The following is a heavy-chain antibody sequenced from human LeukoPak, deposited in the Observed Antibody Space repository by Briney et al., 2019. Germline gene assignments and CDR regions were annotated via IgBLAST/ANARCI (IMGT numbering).Heavy chain of an antibody. CDR3: ARGGDTSGHYYFEYFQH. D-gene: IGHD3-22*01. J-gene: IGHJ1*01. Sequence: PSGTLSLTCAVSGGSISSNNWWSWVRQPPGKGLEWIGEIYHSGSTNYNPSLKSRVTISVDTSKNQFSVKLSSVTAADTAVYYCARGGDTSGHYYFEYFQHWGQGTLVTVSS. V-gene: IGHV4-4*02. CDR2: IYHSGST. CDR1: GGSISSNNW.